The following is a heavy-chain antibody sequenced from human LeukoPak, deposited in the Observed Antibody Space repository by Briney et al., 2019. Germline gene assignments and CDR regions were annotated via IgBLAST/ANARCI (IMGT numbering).Heavy chain of an antibody. CDR3: ARPYIAMALDY. J-gene: IGHJ4*02. Sequence: GGSLRLSCAASGFTLRNYWMTWVRQAPGKGLEWVAIINQDGSEKYYLDSVKGRFTISNDNAKNSLFLQMNSLRAEDTAVYYCARPYIAMALDYWGQGALVTVSS. D-gene: IGHD3-10*01. CDR1: GFTLRNYW. CDR2: INQDGSEK. V-gene: IGHV3-7*03.